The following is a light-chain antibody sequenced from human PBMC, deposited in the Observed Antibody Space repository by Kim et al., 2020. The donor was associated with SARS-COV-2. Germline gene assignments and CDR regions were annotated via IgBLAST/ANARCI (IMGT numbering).Light chain of an antibody. CDR1: QGVGCAA. CDR3: HRFGSSPRYT. J-gene: IGKJ2*01. Sequence: PGEGATPSSRARQGVGCAALACYQHKRGQPPRLLIYGASTRASDTPERFSGSGSVADFSLTISTLEPEDIAVYYCHRFGSSPRYTFGQGTKLEI. V-gene: IGKV3-20*01. CDR2: GAS.